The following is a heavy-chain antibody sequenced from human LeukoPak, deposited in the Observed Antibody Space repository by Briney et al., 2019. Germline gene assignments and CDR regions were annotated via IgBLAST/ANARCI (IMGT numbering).Heavy chain of an antibody. D-gene: IGHD4-17*01. Sequence: GGSLRLSCAASGFTFDDYAMHWVRQAPGKGLEWVSGISRNSGSIGYADSVKGRFTISRDNAKNSLYLQMNSLRAEDMALYYCAKDVYGDYVRGAFDIWGQGTMVTVSS. CDR2: ISRNSGSI. CDR3: AKDVYGDYVRGAFDI. J-gene: IGHJ3*02. V-gene: IGHV3-9*03. CDR1: GFTFDDYA.